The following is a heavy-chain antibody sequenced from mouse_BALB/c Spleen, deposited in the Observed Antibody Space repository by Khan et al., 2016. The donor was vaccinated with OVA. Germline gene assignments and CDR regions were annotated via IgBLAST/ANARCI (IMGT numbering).Heavy chain of an antibody. CDR2: ISDGGSYT. J-gene: IGHJ3*01. D-gene: IGHD1-1*02. Sequence: EVELVESGGGLVKPGGSLKLSCAASGFTFSDYYMYWVRQTPEKRLEWVATISDGGSYTYYPDSVKGRFTISRDDAKNNLYLQMSSLKSEDTAMYYCARGCYGGPFTYWGQGTLVTVSA. V-gene: IGHV5-4*02. CDR1: GFTFSDYY. CDR3: ARGCYGGPFTY.